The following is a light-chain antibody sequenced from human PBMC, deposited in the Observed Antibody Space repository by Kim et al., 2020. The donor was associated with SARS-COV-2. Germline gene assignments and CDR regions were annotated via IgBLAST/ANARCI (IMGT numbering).Light chain of an antibody. CDR2: SAA. CDR3: QQYTSYPLT. CDR1: KGINNN. Sequence: VGDRVTITCRASKGINNNLAWVQQKPGKAPESLIYSAASLQSGVPSKFSGSRSGTDFTLTISSLQPEDFATYYCQQYTSYPLTFGGGTKVDIK. V-gene: IGKV1-16*02. J-gene: IGKJ4*01.